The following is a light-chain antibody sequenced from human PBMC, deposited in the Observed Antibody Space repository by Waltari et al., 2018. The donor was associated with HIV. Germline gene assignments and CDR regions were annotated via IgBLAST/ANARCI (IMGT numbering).Light chain of an antibody. V-gene: IGLV3-1*01. J-gene: IGLJ2*01. Sequence: SYELTQPPSVSVSPGQTASITCSGDKLGDKYACWYQQKPGQSPVLVIYHDRTRPSGIPERFSGANSGNTATLTISGTQAMDEADYYCQAWDSSTVVFGGGTKLTVL. CDR2: HDR. CDR3: QAWDSSTVV. CDR1: KLGDKY.